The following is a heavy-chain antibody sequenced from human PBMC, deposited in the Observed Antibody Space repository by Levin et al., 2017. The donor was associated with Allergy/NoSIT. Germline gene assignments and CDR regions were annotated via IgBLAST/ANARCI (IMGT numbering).Heavy chain of an antibody. CDR3: ARELGGWLLEGIGYMDV. CDR2: ISSSGSTI. D-gene: IGHD3-22*01. V-gene: IGHV3-48*03. J-gene: IGHJ6*03. Sequence: GGFLRLSCAASGFTFSSYEMNWVRQAPGKGLEWVSYISSSGSTIYYADSVKGRFTISRDNAKNSLYLQMNSLRAEDTAVYYCARELGGWLLEGIGYMDVWGKGTTVTVSS. CDR1: GFTFSSYE.